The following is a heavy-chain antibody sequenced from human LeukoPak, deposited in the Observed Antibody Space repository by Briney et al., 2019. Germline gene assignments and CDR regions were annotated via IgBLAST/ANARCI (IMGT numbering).Heavy chain of an antibody. CDR2: INHSGST. CDR1: GGSFSGYY. D-gene: IGHD3-16*02. Sequence: SETLSLTCAVYGGSFSGYYWSWIRQPPGKGLEWIGEINHSGSTNYNPSLKSRVTISVDTSKNQFSLKLSSVTAADTAVYHCASDYVWGSYRYTGIGYWGQGTLVTVSS. CDR3: ASDYVWGSYRYTGIGY. J-gene: IGHJ4*02. V-gene: IGHV4-34*01.